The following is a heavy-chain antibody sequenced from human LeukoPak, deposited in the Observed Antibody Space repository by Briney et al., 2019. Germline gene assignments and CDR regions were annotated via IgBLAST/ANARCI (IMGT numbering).Heavy chain of an antibody. CDR2: ISSSGSHI. J-gene: IGHJ4*02. Sequence: GSLRLSCAAAGFTFSIHTMKWVRQAPGKGLEWVSSISSSGSHIYYADSVKGRFTISRDNVRNSLYLQMNSLRAEDTAVYYCARVGLANCGGDCARWGQGTLVTVSS. V-gene: IGHV3-21*01. CDR1: GFTFSIHT. D-gene: IGHD2-21*02. CDR3: ARVGLANCGGDCAR.